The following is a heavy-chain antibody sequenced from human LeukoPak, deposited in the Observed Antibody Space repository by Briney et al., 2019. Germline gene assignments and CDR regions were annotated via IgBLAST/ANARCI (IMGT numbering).Heavy chain of an antibody. J-gene: IGHJ5*02. CDR2: IYYSGST. V-gene: IGHV4-31*03. D-gene: IGHD5-18*01. Sequence: PSQTLSLTCIVSGGSISSGGYYWSWIRQHPGKGLEWIGYIYYSGSTYYNPSLKSRVTISVDTSKNQFSLKLSSVTAADTAVYYCARGSPGAMVNWFDPWGQGTLVTVSS. CDR3: ARGSPGAMVNWFDP. CDR1: GGSISSGGYY.